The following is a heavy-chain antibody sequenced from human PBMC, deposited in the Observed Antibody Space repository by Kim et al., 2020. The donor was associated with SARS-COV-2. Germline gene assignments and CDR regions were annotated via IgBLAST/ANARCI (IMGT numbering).Heavy chain of an antibody. CDR3: ARWHPYYDSSSMGY. Sequence: ASVKVSCKASGYTFTSYGINWVRQAPGQGLQWMGWNSTYNRNTNYAQKPQGRVTMTTDTSTSTAYMELRSQRSDDTAVYYCARWHPYYDSSSMGYWGQGTLVTVSS. D-gene: IGHD3-22*01. CDR1: GYTFTSYG. J-gene: IGHJ4*02. CDR2: NSTYNRNT. V-gene: IGHV1-18*01.